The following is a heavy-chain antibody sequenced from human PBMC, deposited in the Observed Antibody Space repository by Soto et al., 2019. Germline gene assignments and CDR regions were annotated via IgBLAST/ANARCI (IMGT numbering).Heavy chain of an antibody. D-gene: IGHD3-10*01. CDR3: ARDIHYGSVKLDY. J-gene: IGHJ4*02. CDR2: ISSSGSTI. CDR1: GFTFSDYY. V-gene: IGHV3-11*01. Sequence: PGGSLRLSCAASGFTFSDYYMSWIRQAPGKGLEWVSYISSSGSTIYYADSVKGRFTISRDNAKNSLYLQMNSLRAEDTAVYYCARDIHYGSVKLDYWGQGTLVTVSS.